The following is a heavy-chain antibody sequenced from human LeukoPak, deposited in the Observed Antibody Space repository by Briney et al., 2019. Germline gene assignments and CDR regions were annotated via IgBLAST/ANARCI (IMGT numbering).Heavy chain of an antibody. CDR1: GYSFTNYW. V-gene: IGHV5-51*01. J-gene: IGHJ6*02. CDR2: IYPGDSDT. CDR3: ARQSDGYNRRYYYYYYGMDV. D-gene: IGHD5-24*01. Sequence: GESLKISCKGSGYSFTNYWIAWVRQMPGKGLEWMGIIYPGDSDTRYSPSFQGQVTISADKSISTAYLQWSSLKASDTAMYYCARQSDGYNRRYYYYYYGMDVWGQGTTVTVSS.